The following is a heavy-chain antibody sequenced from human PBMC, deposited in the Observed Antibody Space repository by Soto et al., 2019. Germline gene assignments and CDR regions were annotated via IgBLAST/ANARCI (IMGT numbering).Heavy chain of an antibody. J-gene: IGHJ4*02. CDR1: GFTFSSYG. D-gene: IGHD1-26*01. CDR3: AKEGIGSGIYSYFDY. Sequence: GGSLRLSCAASGFTFSSYGMHWVRQAPGKGLEWVAIISYDGSDKYYADSVKGRFTISRDNSKNTVYLQMNSLRTEDTAVYYCAKEGIGSGIYSYFDYWGQGTLVTVSS. CDR2: ISYDGSDK. V-gene: IGHV3-30*18.